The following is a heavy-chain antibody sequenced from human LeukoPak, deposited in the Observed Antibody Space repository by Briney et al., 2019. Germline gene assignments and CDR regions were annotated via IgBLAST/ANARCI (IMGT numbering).Heavy chain of an antibody. V-gene: IGHV1-69*13. Sequence: SVKVSCKASGGTFSSYAISWVRQAPGQGLEWMGGIIPIFGTANYAQKFQGRVTITADESTSTAYMELSSLRSEDTAVYYCAKDGVYGDYEPYFDYWGQGTLVTVSS. J-gene: IGHJ4*02. CDR1: GGTFSSYA. CDR2: IIPIFGTA. D-gene: IGHD4-17*01. CDR3: AKDGVYGDYEPYFDY.